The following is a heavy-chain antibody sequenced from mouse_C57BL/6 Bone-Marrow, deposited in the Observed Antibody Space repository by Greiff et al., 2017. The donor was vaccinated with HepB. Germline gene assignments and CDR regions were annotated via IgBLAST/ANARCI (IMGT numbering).Heavy chain of an antibody. J-gene: IGHJ3*01. CDR1: GFSLTSYG. CDR2: IWSGGST. CDR3: ARLLLRDAY. D-gene: IGHD1-1*01. Sequence: QVQLQQSGPGLVQPSQSLSITCTVSGFSLTSYGVHWVRQSPGKGLEWLGVIWSGGSTDYNAAFISRLSISKDNSKSQVFFKMNSLQADDTAIYYCARLLLRDAYWGQGTLVTVSA. V-gene: IGHV2-2*01.